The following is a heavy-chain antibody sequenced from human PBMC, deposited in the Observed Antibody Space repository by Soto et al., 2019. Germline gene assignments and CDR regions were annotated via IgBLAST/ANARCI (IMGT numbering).Heavy chain of an antibody. V-gene: IGHV1-18*01. CDR1: GYTFTTYG. CDR3: ARDRIVVEPDPDAFDI. D-gene: IGHD2-2*01. Sequence: ASVKVSCKASGYTFTTYGISWVRQAPGQGLEWMGWISAYNGNTNYAQKLQGRVTMTTDTSTSTAYMELRSLRSDDTAVYYCARDRIVVEPDPDAFDIWGQGTMVTVSS. CDR2: ISAYNGNT. J-gene: IGHJ3*02.